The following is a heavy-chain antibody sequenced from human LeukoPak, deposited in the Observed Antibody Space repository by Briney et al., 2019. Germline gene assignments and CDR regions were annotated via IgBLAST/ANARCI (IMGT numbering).Heavy chain of an antibody. D-gene: IGHD2-8*02. Sequence: ASVNVSCKASGYTLTGYYLHWVRQAPGQGLEWMGWINPNSGGTKYAQKLQGRVTMTRDTSISTAYMEVRRLTSDDTAVYYCARGGTVMPIDYWGQGTLVTVSS. V-gene: IGHV1-2*02. J-gene: IGHJ4*02. CDR3: ARGGTVMPIDY. CDR2: INPNSGGT. CDR1: GYTLTGYY.